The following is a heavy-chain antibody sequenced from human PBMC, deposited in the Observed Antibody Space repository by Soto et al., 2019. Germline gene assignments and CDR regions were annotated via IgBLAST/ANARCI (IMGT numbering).Heavy chain of an antibody. CDR3: ARDNSSSWYNWFDP. J-gene: IGHJ5*02. CDR1: GGTFSSYA. V-gene: IGHV1-69*10. Sequence: ASVKVSCKASGGTFSSYAISWVRQAPGQGLEWMGGIIPIFGIANYAQKFQGRVTITADKSTSTAYMEVSSLRSEDTDVYYCARDNSSSWYNWFDPWGQGTLVTVSS. D-gene: IGHD6-13*01. CDR2: IIPIFGIA.